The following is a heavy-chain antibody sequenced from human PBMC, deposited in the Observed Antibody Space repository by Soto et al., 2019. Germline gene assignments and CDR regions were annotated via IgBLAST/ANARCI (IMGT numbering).Heavy chain of an antibody. CDR1: DFTFSNAW. CDR3: VTASGWLPKD. CDR2: IKSKTDGGTT. Sequence: EMQLVESGGGLVKPGGSLRLSCAASDFTFSNAWMNWVRQAPGKGLEWVGRIKSKTDGGTTDYAAPGKGRFTISRDDSENTLYLQMNSLKTEDTAVYYCVTASGWLPKDWGQGTLVTVSS. D-gene: IGHD5-12*01. V-gene: IGHV3-15*07. J-gene: IGHJ4*02.